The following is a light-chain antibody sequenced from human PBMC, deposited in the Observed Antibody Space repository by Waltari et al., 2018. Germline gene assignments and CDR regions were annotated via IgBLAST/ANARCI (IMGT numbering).Light chain of an antibody. CDR2: EVS. CDR3: SSYTSSSTLYV. Sequence: QSALTQPPSVSGSPGQSIPIPSTGTSSDVGGYNYVPWYQQHPGKAPKLMIYEVSNRPSGVSNRFSGSKSGNTASLTISGLQAEDEADYYCSSYTSSSTLYVFGTGTKVTVL. CDR1: SSDVGGYNY. V-gene: IGLV2-14*01. J-gene: IGLJ1*01.